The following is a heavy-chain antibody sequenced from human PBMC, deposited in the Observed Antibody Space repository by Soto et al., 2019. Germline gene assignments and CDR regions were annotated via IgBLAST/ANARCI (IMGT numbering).Heavy chain of an antibody. CDR3: ARGPYYDILTGYPTALDY. Sequence: SETLSLTCTVSGGSISSYYWSWIRQPPGKGLEWIGYIYYSGSTNYNPSLKSRVTISVDTSKNQFSLKLSSVTAADTAVYYCARGPYYDILTGYPTALDYWGQGTLVTVSS. D-gene: IGHD3-9*01. CDR2: IYYSGST. J-gene: IGHJ4*02. V-gene: IGHV4-59*01. CDR1: GGSISSYY.